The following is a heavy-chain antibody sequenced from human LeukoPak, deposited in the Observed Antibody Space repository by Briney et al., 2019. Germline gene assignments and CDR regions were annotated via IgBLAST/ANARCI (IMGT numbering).Heavy chain of an antibody. CDR1: GFTFSSYS. J-gene: IGHJ4*02. CDR3: ARRYSGDSPLDY. CDR2: VSYDEITK. V-gene: IGHV3-30-3*01. D-gene: IGHD4-17*01. Sequence: GGSLRLSCAASGFTFSSYSMYWVRQAPGKGLEWVALVSYDEITKYYADSVKGRFTISRDNSKNTLYLQMNSLRVEDTAVYYCARRYSGDSPLDYWGQGTLVTVSS.